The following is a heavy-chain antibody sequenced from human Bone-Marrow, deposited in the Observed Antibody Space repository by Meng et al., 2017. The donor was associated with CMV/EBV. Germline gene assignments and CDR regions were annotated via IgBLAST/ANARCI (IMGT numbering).Heavy chain of an antibody. J-gene: IGHJ3*01. D-gene: IGHD5-18*01. CDR3: ANILDTANTLSP. V-gene: IGHV3-21*01. CDR2: ISSNSSYI. CDR1: GFTFSSYS. Sequence: GESLKISCAASGFTFSSYSMNWVRQAPGKGLEWVSSISSNSSYIYYADSVKGRFTISRDNAKNSLYLQMNSLRAEDTAVYYCANILDTANTLSPWGQGTMVTVSS.